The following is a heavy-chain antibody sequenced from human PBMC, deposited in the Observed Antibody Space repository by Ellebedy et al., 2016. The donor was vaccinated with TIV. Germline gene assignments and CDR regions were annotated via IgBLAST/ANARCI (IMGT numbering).Heavy chain of an antibody. Sequence: GGSLRLSXAASGFTFSSYWMSWVRQAPGKGLEWVANIKQDGSEKYYVDSVKGRFTISRDNAKNSLYLQMNSLRAEDTAVYYCARDWGSFRGFRYYYYGMNVWGQGTTVTVSS. CDR1: GFTFSSYW. J-gene: IGHJ6*02. CDR2: IKQDGSEK. CDR3: ARDWGSFRGFRYYYYGMNV. V-gene: IGHV3-7*01. D-gene: IGHD3-10*01.